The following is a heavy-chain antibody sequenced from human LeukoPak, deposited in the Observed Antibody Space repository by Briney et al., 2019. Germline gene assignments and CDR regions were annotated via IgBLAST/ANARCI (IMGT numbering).Heavy chain of an antibody. D-gene: IGHD1-1*01. CDR1: GFTFSSYS. Sequence: GGSLRLSCAASGFTFSSYSMNWVRQAPGKGLEWVTNIKTDSSETYYVDSVKGRFTVSRDNARNSLYLQMNSLGAEDTAVYYCARITTGASFDFWGQGTLVTVSS. CDR3: ARITTGASFDF. J-gene: IGHJ4*02. V-gene: IGHV3-7*01. CDR2: IKTDSSET.